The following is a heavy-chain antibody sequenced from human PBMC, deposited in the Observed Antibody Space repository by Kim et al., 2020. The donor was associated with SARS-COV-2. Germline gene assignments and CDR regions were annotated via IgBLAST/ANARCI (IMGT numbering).Heavy chain of an antibody. J-gene: IGHJ3*02. CDR3: VRVGGYTLGAFDI. D-gene: IGHD5-12*01. V-gene: IGHV4-59*01. Sequence: YSPSLKSRVTISVDTSKNQCSLKLTSVTAADAAVYFCVRVGGYTLGAFDIWAQGTMVTVSS.